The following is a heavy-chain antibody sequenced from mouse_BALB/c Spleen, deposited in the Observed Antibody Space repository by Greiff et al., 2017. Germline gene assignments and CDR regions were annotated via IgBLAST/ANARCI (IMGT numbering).Heavy chain of an antibody. V-gene: IGHV3-2*02. Sequence: EVQLQESGPGLVKPSQSLSLTCTVTGYSITSDYAWNWIRQFPGNKLEWMGYISYSGSTSYNPSLKSRISITRDTSKNQFFLQLNSVTTEDTATYYCARDRYESCMDYWGQGTSVTVSS. CDR3: ARDRYESCMDY. CDR2: ISYSGST. D-gene: IGHD2-14*01. CDR1: GYSITSDYA. J-gene: IGHJ4*01.